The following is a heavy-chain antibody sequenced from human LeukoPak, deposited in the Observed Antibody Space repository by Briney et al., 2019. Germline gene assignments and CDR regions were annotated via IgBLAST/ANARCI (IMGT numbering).Heavy chain of an antibody. Sequence: TGGSLRLSCAASGFTFSLYAMSWVRQAPGKGLEWVSAVSGSGNITCSADSVQGRFTISRDNSKNTLYLQMNSLRAEDTAVYYCAKDHAYDTSGYYYDYWGQGTLVTVSS. V-gene: IGHV3-23*01. CDR3: AKDHAYDTSGYYYDY. CDR1: GFTFSLYA. CDR2: VSGSGNIT. J-gene: IGHJ4*02. D-gene: IGHD3-22*01.